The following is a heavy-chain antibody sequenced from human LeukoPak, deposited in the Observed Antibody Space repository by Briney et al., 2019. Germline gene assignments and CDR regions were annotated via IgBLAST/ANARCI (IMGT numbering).Heavy chain of an antibody. CDR2: ISGSSGTT. Sequence: HTGGSLRLSCAASGFTFSTFAMSWVRQAPGKGLEWVSSISGSSGTTYYADSVKGRFTISRDNSRNTLYLQMNSLRAEDTAVYYCAKDHGVAVAGMYYWGQETLVTVSS. D-gene: IGHD6-19*01. CDR1: GFTFSTFA. V-gene: IGHV3-23*01. CDR3: AKDHGVAVAGMYY. J-gene: IGHJ4*02.